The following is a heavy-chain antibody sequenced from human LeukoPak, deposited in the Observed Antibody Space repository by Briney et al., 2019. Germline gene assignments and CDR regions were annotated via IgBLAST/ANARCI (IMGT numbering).Heavy chain of an antibody. D-gene: IGHD5-24*01. CDR2: FDPEDGEI. CDR1: GYTFTGYY. J-gene: IGHJ4*02. Sequence: ASVKVSCKASGYTFTGYYMHWVRQAPGKGLEWMGGFDPEDGEIIYAQKFQGRVTMTEDTSTDTAYMELSSLRSEDTAVYYCATGRRDDYNQDYWGQGTLVTVSS. CDR3: ATGRRDDYNQDY. V-gene: IGHV1-24*01.